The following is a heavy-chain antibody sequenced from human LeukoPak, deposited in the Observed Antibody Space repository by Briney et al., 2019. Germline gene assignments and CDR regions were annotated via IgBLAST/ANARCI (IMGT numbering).Heavy chain of an antibody. CDR2: TRYDGSDK. D-gene: IGHD6-6*01. J-gene: IGHJ4*02. CDR1: GFGFTNYG. V-gene: IGHV3-30*02. Sequence: PGGFLRLSCAASGFGFTNYGMHWVRQAPGKGLEWVALTRYDGSDKYYADSVKGRFTISRDNSNNTLYLQMNTLRVEDTAMYYCAKDRGSIAAWYFLDYWGQGALVTVSS. CDR3: AKDRGSIAAWYFLDY.